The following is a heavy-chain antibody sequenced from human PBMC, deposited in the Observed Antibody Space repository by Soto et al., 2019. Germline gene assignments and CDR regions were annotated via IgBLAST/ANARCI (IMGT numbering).Heavy chain of an antibody. V-gene: IGHV4-39*02. CDR1: GGSISSSSYY. CDR3: AREREDIVVVPAALGYNWFDP. Sequence: QLQLQESGPGLVKPSETLSLTCTVSGGSISSSSYYWGWIRQPPGKGLEWIGSIYYSGSTYYNPSHNRWFTISVDTSKNQFSLKLSSVTAADTAVYYCAREREDIVVVPAALGYNWFDPWGQGTLVTVSS. J-gene: IGHJ5*02. CDR2: IYYSGST. D-gene: IGHD2-2*01.